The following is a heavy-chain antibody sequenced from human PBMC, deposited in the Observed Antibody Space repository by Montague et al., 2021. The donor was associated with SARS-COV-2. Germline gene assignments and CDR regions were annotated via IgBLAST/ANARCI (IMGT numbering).Heavy chain of an antibody. J-gene: IGHJ6*02. Sequence: SLSLSCAASGFTFSFYEMTWVRQAPGKGLEWVSYISSSGSTIYYPASVKGRFTISRDNAKNSLYLQMFSLRAEDTAVYFCARGGTYYDFWSGFYNYYYAMDVWGQGTTVTVSS. CDR3: ARGGTYYDFWSGFYNYYYAMDV. V-gene: IGHV3-48*03. D-gene: IGHD3-3*01. CDR2: ISSSGSTI. CDR1: GFTFSFYE.